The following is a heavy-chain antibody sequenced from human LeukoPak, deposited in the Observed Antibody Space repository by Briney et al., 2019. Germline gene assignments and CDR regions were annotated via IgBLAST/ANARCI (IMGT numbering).Heavy chain of an antibody. Sequence: GGSVRLSCAASGFTFSNYAMNWVRQAPGKGLVWVSGLSGSGVSTYFADSVKGRFTISRDNSKNTLYLQMNSLRAEDTAVYYCAKDYDYVWGSYRPFDYWGQGTLVTVSS. CDR2: LSGSGVST. CDR3: AKDYDYVWGSYRPFDY. V-gene: IGHV3-23*01. J-gene: IGHJ4*02. CDR1: GFTFSNYA. D-gene: IGHD3-16*02.